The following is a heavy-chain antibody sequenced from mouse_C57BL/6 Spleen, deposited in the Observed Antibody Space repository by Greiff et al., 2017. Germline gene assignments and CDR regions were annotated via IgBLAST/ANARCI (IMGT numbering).Heavy chain of an antibody. J-gene: IGHJ3*01. CDR1: GYSITSGYY. D-gene: IGHD2-5*01. V-gene: IGHV3-6*01. CDR3: ARGGSYYSNYVAY. Sequence: EVQLQQSGPGLVKPSQSLSLTCSVTGYSITSGYYWNWIRQFPGNKLEWMGYISYDGSNNYNPSLKNRISITRDTSKNQFFLKLNSVTTEDTATYYCARGGSYYSNYVAYWGQGTLVTVSA. CDR2: ISYDGSN.